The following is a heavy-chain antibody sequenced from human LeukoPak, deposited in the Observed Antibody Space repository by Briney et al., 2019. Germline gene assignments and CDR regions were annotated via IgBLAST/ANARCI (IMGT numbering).Heavy chain of an antibody. CDR1: GFTLSSYA. CDR3: VREDTPATANY. CDR2: ISGGGDIT. D-gene: IGHD2-21*02. V-gene: IGHV3-23*01. J-gene: IGHJ4*02. Sequence: GGSLRLSCAASGFTLSSYAMSWVRQTPGKGLEWVSAISGGGDITYYADSVKGRLTISRDNSKDTLFLQMHSLRPGDTAVYYCVREDTPATANYWGQGTLVTISS.